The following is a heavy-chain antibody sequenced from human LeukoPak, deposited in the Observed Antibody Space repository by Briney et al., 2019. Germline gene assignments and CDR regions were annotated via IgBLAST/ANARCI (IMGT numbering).Heavy chain of an antibody. D-gene: IGHD5-24*01. CDR1: GFTFGSSA. J-gene: IGHJ6*02. V-gene: IGHV1-58*02. CDR3: AAGLEAATNMLDYYYYGMDV. Sequence: SVKVSCKASGFTFGSSAMQWVRQARGQRLEWIGWIVVGSGNTNYAQKFQERVTITRDMSTSTAYMELSSLRSEDTAVYYCAAGLEAATNMLDYYYYGMDVWGQGTTVTVSS. CDR2: IVVGSGNT.